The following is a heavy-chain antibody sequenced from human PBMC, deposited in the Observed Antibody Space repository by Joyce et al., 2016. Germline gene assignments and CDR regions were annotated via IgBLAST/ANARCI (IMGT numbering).Heavy chain of an antibody. V-gene: IGHV3-30*04. CDR3: ARGTRRSFYYDSTGYYLIDY. J-gene: IGHJ4*02. CDR2: TSSDGRNK. CDR1: GFTFSSYA. D-gene: IGHD3-22*01. Sequence: QVQLGESGGGVVQPGRSLRLSCAASGFTFSSYAMHWVRQVPGKGLEWVAVTSSDGRNKYYEGSVKGRFTISRDNSKSTLYLQMNSLRAEDTAVYYCARGTRRSFYYDSTGYYLIDYWGQGTVVTVSS.